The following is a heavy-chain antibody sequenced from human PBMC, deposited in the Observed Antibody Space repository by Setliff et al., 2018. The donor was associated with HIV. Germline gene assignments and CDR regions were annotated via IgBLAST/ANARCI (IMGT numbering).Heavy chain of an antibody. J-gene: IGHJ4*02. V-gene: IGHV3-23*01. CDR1: GFIFSSYA. D-gene: IGHD6-13*01. CDR3: AREDSSWYGSLDY. Sequence: GGSLRLSCAASGFIFSSYAMTWVRQAPGKGLEWVSTIRGSGSGDTTHYAEFVKGRFTISRDNSKNTVYLQMNSLRAEDMAIYYCAREDSSWYGSLDYWGQGTPVTVSS. CDR2: IRGSGSGDTT.